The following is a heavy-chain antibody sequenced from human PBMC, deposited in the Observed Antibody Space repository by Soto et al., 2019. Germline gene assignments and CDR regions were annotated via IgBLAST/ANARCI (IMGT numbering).Heavy chain of an antibody. D-gene: IGHD3-22*01. J-gene: IGHJ4*02. V-gene: IGHV3-30-3*01. Sequence: GGFLRLSCAASGFTFSSYAMHWVRQAPGKGLEWVAVISYDGSNKYYADSVKGRFTISRDNSKNTLYLQMNSLRAEDTAVYYCARWVTMIVVVPRLDYWGQGTLVTVSS. CDR1: GFTFSSYA. CDR2: ISYDGSNK. CDR3: ARWVTMIVVVPRLDY.